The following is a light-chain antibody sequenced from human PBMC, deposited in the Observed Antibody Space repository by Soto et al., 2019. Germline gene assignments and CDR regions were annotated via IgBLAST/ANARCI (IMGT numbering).Light chain of an antibody. CDR3: ISYTDRQSYL. CDR1: SSDIGSYNH. V-gene: IGLV2-14*03. Sequence: QSALTQPASVSGSPGQSITISCSGTSSDIGSYNHVAWYQQFPGKSPKLMIYAVSDRPSGVSDRFSGSKSGITAPLTISGLQTEDEADYYCISYTDRQSYLFGTGTKV. CDR2: AVS. J-gene: IGLJ1*01.